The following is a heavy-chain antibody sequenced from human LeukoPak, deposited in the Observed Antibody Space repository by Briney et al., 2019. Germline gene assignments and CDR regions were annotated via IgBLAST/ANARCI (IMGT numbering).Heavy chain of an antibody. D-gene: IGHD2-2*01. Sequence: GGSLRLSCAASGFTFSSYSMNWVRQAPGKGLEWVSSISTSSTYVYYADSVKGRFTISRDNAKNSLYLQMDSLRAEDTAVYYCARGFRYCSSTSCSQVDYWGQGTLVTVSS. J-gene: IGHJ4*02. CDR1: GFTFSSYS. CDR2: ISTSSTYV. CDR3: ARGFRYCSSTSCSQVDY. V-gene: IGHV3-21*01.